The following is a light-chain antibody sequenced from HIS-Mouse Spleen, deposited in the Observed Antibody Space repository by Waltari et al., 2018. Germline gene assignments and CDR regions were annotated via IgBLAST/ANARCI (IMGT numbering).Light chain of an antibody. CDR2: EVS. CDR1: SSDVGGYNY. V-gene: IGLV2-8*01. CDR3: SSYAGSNNYV. J-gene: IGLJ1*01. Sequence: QSALTQPPSASGSPGQSVTISCTGTSSDVGGYNYVSWYQQHPGKAPNLMIYEVSKRPSGVPARVSGSKSGNTASLTVSGLQAEDEADYYCSSYAGSNNYVFGTGTKVTVL.